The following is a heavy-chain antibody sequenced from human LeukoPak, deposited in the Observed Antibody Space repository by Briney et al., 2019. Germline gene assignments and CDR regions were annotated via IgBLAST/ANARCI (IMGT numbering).Heavy chain of an antibody. CDR3: ARDLAWGAFDY. Sequence: GGSLRLSCGASGFTFSNYAMSWIRQAPGKGLEWVSGISGNGAAIYYADSVKGRFTISRDDSKNTLSLQMNSLRVEDTAVYYCARDLAWGAFDYWGQGTLVTVSS. D-gene: IGHD7-27*01. CDR2: ISGNGAAI. V-gene: IGHV3-23*01. CDR1: GFTFSNYA. J-gene: IGHJ4*02.